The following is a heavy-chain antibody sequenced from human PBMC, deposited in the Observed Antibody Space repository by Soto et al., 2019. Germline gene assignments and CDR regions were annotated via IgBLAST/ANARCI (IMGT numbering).Heavy chain of an antibody. D-gene: IGHD2-21*01. V-gene: IGHV4-34*01. CDR3: AGGRGELDA. J-gene: IGHJ5*02. CDR2: INHSGNT. CDR1: GASLSDNY. Sequence: PSETLSLTCAGYGASLSDNYCNWLRQPPGKGLEWIGEINHSGNTNYNPSLRSRVTISIDTSKNQLSLNLRSVSAADTAVYYCAGGRGELDAWGQGTPVPVSS.